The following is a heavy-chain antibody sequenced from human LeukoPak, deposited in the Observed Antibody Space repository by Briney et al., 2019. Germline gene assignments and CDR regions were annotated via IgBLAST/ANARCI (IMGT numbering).Heavy chain of an antibody. V-gene: IGHV1-18*01. D-gene: IGHD3-22*01. CDR1: GYTFTSYG. CDR2: ISAYNGNT. J-gene: IGHJ4*02. CDR3: ARGGPDSSGYTDQSFGY. Sequence: ASVKVSCKASGYTFTSYGISWVRQAPGQGLEWMGWISAYNGNTNYAQKLQGRVTMTTGTSTSTAYMELRSLRSDDTAVYYCARGGPDSSGYTDQSFGYWGQGTLVTVSS.